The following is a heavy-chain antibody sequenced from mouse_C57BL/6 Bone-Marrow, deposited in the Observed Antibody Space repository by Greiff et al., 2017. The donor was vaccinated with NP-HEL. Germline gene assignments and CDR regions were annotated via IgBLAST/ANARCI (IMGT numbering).Heavy chain of an antibody. CDR2: INYDGSST. Sequence: EVKLMESEGGLVQPGSSMKLSCTASGFTFSDYYMAWVRQVPEKGLEWVANINYDGSSTYYLDSLKSRFIISRDNAKNILYLQMSSLKSEDTATYYCARDGGVYYSNYAYAMDYWGQGTSVTVSS. CDR1: GFTFSDYY. J-gene: IGHJ4*01. V-gene: IGHV5-16*01. D-gene: IGHD2-5*01. CDR3: ARDGGVYYSNYAYAMDY.